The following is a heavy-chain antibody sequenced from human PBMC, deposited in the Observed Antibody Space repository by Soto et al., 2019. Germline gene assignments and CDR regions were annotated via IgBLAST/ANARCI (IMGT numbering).Heavy chain of an antibody. CDR1: GYTFATYW. CDR3: ARYNYSPVEY. V-gene: IGHV5-51*01. D-gene: IGHD1-1*01. Sequence: GESLKISCKGSGYTFATYWIGWVRQMPGKGLEWMGIIYPGDSDRRYGPSFQGQVTISVDKSINTAYLQWSSLKASDTAIYYCARYNYSPVEYWGQGNLVTVSS. CDR2: IYPGDSDR. J-gene: IGHJ4*02.